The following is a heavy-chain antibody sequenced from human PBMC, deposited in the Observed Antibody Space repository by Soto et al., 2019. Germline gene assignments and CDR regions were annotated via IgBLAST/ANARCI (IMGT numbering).Heavy chain of an antibody. D-gene: IGHD5-18*01. CDR2: INSDGSST. CDR3: ARDPGSSYGPPDY. Sequence: PGGSLRLSCAASGFTFSSYAMSWVRQAPGKGLEWVSRINSDGSSTYYADSVKGRVTISRDNSKNSLYLQMNSLRDEDTAVYYCARDPGSSYGPPDYWGQGTLVTVSS. CDR1: GFTFSSYA. V-gene: IGHV3-23*01. J-gene: IGHJ4*02.